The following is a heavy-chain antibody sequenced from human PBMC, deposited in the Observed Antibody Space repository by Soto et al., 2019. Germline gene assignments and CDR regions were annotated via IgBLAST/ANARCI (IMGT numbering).Heavy chain of an antibody. J-gene: IGHJ5*02. D-gene: IGHD3-22*01. CDR1: GGSIINYY. V-gene: IGHV4-59*01. CDR3: ARGNHFDRSWFDP. CDR2: IYYSGST. Sequence: PSETLSLTCTVSGGSIINYYWNWIRQPPGKGLEWIGYIYYSGSTYYNPSLKSRVTISVDTSKNQFSLNLNSVTAADTAVYYCARGNHFDRSWFDPWGHGTLVTVSS.